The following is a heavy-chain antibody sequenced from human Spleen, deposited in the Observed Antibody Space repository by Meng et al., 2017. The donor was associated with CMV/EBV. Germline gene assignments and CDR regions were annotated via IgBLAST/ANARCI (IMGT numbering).Heavy chain of an antibody. V-gene: IGHV3-7*01. J-gene: IGHJ4*02. Sequence: GESLKISCAASGFTFSSYWMSWVRQAPGKGLEWVANIKQDGSEKYYVDSVKGRFTISRDNAKNSLYLQMNSLRAEDTAVYYCARVSTIRFDYWGQGTLVTVSS. CDR3: ARVSTIRFDY. D-gene: IGHD5/OR15-5a*01. CDR1: GFTFSSYW. CDR2: IKQDGSEK.